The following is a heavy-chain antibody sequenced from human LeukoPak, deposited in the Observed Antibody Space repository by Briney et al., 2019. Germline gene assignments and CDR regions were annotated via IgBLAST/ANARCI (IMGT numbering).Heavy chain of an antibody. CDR1: GGSISSYY. D-gene: IGHD2-15*01. V-gene: IGHV4-59*01. CDR2: IYYSGST. Sequence: NPSETLSLTCTVSGGSISSYYWSWIRQPPGKGLEWIGYIYYSGSTNYNPSLKSRVTISVDTSKNQFSLKLSSVTAADTAVYYCARGRIGDYYGMDVWGQGTTVTVSS. J-gene: IGHJ6*02. CDR3: ARGRIGDYYGMDV.